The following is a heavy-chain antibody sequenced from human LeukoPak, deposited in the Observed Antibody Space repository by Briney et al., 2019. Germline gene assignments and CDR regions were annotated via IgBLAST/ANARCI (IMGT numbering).Heavy chain of an antibody. D-gene: IGHD2-15*01. J-gene: IGHJ6*03. CDR1: GGSISSHY. Sequence: SETLSLTCTVSGGSISSHYWTWIRQSPAKGLEWTGDISNSGSTSYNPSLKSRVTISIDTSKNQFSLKLSSATAADTAVYYCGRDALVGYFSYYYMDVWGKGTTVTVSS. CDR2: ISNSGST. V-gene: IGHV4-59*11. CDR3: GRDALVGYFSYYYMDV.